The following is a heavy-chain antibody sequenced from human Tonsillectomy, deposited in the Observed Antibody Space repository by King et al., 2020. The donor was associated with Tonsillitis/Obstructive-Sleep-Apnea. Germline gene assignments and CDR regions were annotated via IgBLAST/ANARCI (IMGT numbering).Heavy chain of an antibody. V-gene: IGHV3-15*01. J-gene: IGHJ4*02. Sequence: VQLVESGGGLVKPGGSLRLSCAASGFTFSNAWMSWVRQAPGKGLEWVGRIKSKTDGGTTDYAPPVKGRFTISRDDSKNTLYLQMNSLKTEDTAVYYCTTQIRYYDFWSGYYTGDYWGQGTLVTVSS. CDR3: TTQIRYYDFWSGYYTGDY. CDR1: GFTFSNAW. CDR2: IKSKTDGGTT. D-gene: IGHD3-3*01.